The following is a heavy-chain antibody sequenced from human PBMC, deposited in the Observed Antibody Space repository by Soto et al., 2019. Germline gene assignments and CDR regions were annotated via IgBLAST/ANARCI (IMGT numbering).Heavy chain of an antibody. Sequence: EVQLVESGGGLVKPGGSLRLSCAASGFTISGAWMNWVRQAPGKGLEWVGRIKTKTHGETTDYAAPVKGRFTISRDDSENTLSLHMTSLKIEDTAVYYCTTGSVDGYWGRGALVTVSS. D-gene: IGHD1-26*01. J-gene: IGHJ4*02. CDR2: IKTKTHGETT. CDR3: TTGSVDGY. CDR1: GFTISGAW. V-gene: IGHV3-15*07.